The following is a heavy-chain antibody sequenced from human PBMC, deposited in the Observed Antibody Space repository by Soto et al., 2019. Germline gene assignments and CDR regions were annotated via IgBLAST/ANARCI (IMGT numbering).Heavy chain of an antibody. D-gene: IGHD3-16*01. J-gene: IGHJ4*02. CDR3: ATEPATEKPEGVDF. CDR2: INPNSGGT. CDR1: GYTFSDYY. Sequence: ASVKVSCKASGYTFSDYYIHWVRQAPGQGLEWMGWINPNSGGTKYAPKFQGGVTMTRDTSITTAYMELSRLRSGDTAVYYCATEPATEKPEGVDFWGQGTLVTVSS. V-gene: IGHV1-2*02.